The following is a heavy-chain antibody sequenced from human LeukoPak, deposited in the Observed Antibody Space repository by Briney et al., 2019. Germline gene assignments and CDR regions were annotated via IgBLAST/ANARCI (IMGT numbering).Heavy chain of an antibody. CDR2: IIPIFGTA. CDR3: ARDIVVVVAATYDYYYYGMDV. V-gene: IGHV1-69*13. J-gene: IGHJ6*02. D-gene: IGHD2-15*01. Sequence: SVNVSCKASGGTFSIYAISWVRQAPGQGLEWMGGIIPIFGTANYAQKFQGGVTITADESTSTAYMELSSLRSEYTAVYYCARDIVVVVAATYDYYYYGMDVWGQGTTVTVSS. CDR1: GGTFSIYA.